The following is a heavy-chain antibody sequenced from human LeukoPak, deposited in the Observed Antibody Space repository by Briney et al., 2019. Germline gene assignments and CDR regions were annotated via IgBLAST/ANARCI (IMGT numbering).Heavy chain of an antibody. D-gene: IGHD3-10*01. V-gene: IGHV1-8*03. Sequence: ASVKVSCKASGYTFTSYDINWVRQATGQGLERVGWMNPNSGNTGYAQKFQGRVTITRNTSISTAYMELSSLRSEDTAVYYCARRSAGSSGSSFDYWGQGTLVTVSS. CDR3: ARRSAGSSGSSFDY. CDR1: GYTFTSYD. J-gene: IGHJ4*02. CDR2: MNPNSGNT.